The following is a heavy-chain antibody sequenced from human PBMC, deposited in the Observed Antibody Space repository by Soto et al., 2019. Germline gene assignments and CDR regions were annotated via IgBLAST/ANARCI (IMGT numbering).Heavy chain of an antibody. CDR3: ARGGDSYGYGEYYYYGMDV. CDR1: GSGVSNNY. D-gene: IGHD5-12*01. V-gene: IGHV3-66*01. Sequence: EVQLVESGGGLVQPGGSLRLSCAASGSGVSNNYMSWFRQAPGKGLEWVSAINNGGNTYYADSVKGRFTIYRDNSKNTLDLKMNSVGAEDTALYYCARGGDSYGYGEYYYYGMDVWGQGTTVTVSS. CDR2: INNGGNT. J-gene: IGHJ6*02.